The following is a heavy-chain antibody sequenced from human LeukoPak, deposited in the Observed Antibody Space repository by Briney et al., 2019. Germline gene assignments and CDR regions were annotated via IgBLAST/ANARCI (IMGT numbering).Heavy chain of an antibody. CDR3: ARQTNYDFWSGYPRREFDY. CDR1: GFTVSSNY. J-gene: IGHJ4*02. V-gene: IGHV3-66*04. D-gene: IGHD3-3*01. Sequence: GGSLRLSCAASGFTVSSNYMSWVRQAPGKGLEWVSVIYSGGSTYYADSVKGRFTISRDNSKNTLYLQMNSLRAEDTAVYYCARQTNYDFWSGYPRREFDYWGQGTLVTVSS. CDR2: IYSGGST.